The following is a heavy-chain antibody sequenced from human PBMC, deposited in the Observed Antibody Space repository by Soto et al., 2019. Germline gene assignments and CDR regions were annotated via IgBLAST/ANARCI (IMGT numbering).Heavy chain of an antibody. D-gene: IGHD3-22*01. CDR1: GFTFSSYW. V-gene: IGHV3-7*04. J-gene: IGHJ3*02. CDR3: ARGDDYDTSGPFSDAFDI. Sequence: PGGSLRLSCAASGFTFSSYWMSWVRQAPGKGLEWVANIKQDGSEKWYVDSVKGRFTISRDNAKNSLYLQMNSLRAEDTAVYYCARGDDYDTSGPFSDAFDIWGQGTMVTVSS. CDR2: IKQDGSEK.